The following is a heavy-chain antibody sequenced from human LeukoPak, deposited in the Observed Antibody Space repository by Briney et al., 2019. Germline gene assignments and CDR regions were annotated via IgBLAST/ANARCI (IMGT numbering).Heavy chain of an antibody. CDR3: ARDAYGGNPPYFDC. CDR1: GGSISSYY. J-gene: IGHJ4*02. V-gene: IGHV4-59*01. Sequence: SETLSLTCTASGGSISSYYWSWIRQPPGKGLEWIGYIYYSGSTNYNPSLKNRVTISLDTSKNQFSLKLSSVTAADTAVYYCARDAYGGNPPYFDCWGQGTLVSVSS. D-gene: IGHD4-23*01. CDR2: IYYSGST.